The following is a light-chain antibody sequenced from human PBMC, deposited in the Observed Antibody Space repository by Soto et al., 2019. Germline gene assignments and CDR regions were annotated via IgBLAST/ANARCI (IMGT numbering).Light chain of an antibody. CDR2: TSS. CDR3: QQSYSTPWT. J-gene: IGKJ1*01. CDR1: QCISNY. V-gene: IGKV1-39*01. Sequence: DIQMTQSPSSLSASVGDRVSITFRASQCISNYLTWYQQKPGKAPKLLIYTSSSLQSGVPSRFSGSGSGTDFTLTVSSLQPEDFATYFCQQSYSTPWTFGHGTKVEIK.